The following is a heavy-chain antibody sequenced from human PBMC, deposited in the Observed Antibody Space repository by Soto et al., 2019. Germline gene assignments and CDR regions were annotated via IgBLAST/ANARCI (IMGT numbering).Heavy chain of an antibody. J-gene: IGHJ4*02. V-gene: IGHV1-3*01. Sequence: ASVKVSCKASGYTFTSYAMHWVRQAPGQRLEWMGWINAGNGNTKYSQKFQGRVTITRDTSASTAYMELSSLRSEDTAVYYCARTSQLIKQGESYSSSWYYWGQGTLVTVSS. CDR3: ARTSQLIKQGESYSSSWYY. CDR1: GYTFTSYA. CDR2: INAGNGNT. D-gene: IGHD6-13*01.